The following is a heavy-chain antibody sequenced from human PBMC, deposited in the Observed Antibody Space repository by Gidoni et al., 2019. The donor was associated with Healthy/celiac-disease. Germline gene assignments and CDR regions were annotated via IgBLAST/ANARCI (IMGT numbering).Heavy chain of an antibody. CDR1: GGSFRGYY. J-gene: IGHJ5*02. CDR2: IKHRGST. Sequence: QVQLQQWGAGLLKPSETLSLTCAVSGGSFRGYYWSWSRQPPGRGLEWIGEIKHRGSTNYHPSLKGRVTISVDTSKNQFSLKLSSVTAADTAVYYCARGPPRGIAARLPRSWFDPWGQGTLVTVSS. CDR3: ARGPPRGIAARLPRSWFDP. V-gene: IGHV4-34*01. D-gene: IGHD6-6*01.